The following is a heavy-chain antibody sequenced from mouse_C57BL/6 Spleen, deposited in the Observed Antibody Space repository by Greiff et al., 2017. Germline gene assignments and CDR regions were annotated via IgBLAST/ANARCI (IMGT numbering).Heavy chain of an antibody. CDR3: EKTAQDFYAMDY. D-gene: IGHD3-2*02. CDR2: LHPSDSDT. V-gene: IGHV1-74*01. CDR1: VYTFTCYW. Sequence: QVQLKQPGAELVKPGASVKVSCKASVYTFTCYWMHWVKQRPGQGLEWIGRLHPSDSDTNDNQKFKGKATLTVDKSSSTAYMQLSSLASGDSAFYYCEKTAQDFYAMDYWGQGTSVTVAS. J-gene: IGHJ4*01.